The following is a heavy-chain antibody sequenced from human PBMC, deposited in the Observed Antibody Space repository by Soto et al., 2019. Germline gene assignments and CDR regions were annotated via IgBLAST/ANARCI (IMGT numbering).Heavy chain of an antibody. CDR2: IIPIFGTA. D-gene: IGHD2-8*01. CDR1: GGTFSSYA. Sequence: AASVKVSCKASGGTFSSYAISWVRQAPGQGLEWMGGIIPIFGTANYAQKFQGRVTITADESTSTAYMELSSLRSEDTAVYYCAISYCTNGVCYFTFDYWGQGTLVTVSS. J-gene: IGHJ4*02. V-gene: IGHV1-69*13. CDR3: AISYCTNGVCYFTFDY.